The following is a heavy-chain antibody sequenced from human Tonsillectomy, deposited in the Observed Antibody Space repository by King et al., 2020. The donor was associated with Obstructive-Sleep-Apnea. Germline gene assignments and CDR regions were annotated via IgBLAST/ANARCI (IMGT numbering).Heavy chain of an antibody. CDR1: GFTFSSYS. V-gene: IGHV3-48*01. Sequence: EVQLVESGGGLVQPGGSLRLSCAASGFTFSSYSMNWVRQAPGKGLEWVSYISSSSSTIYYAVSVKGRFTISRDNAKNSLYLQMNSLRAEDTAVYYCARDVPLPYGRGDYFDYWGQGTLVTISS. CDR2: ISSSSSTI. CDR3: ARDVPLPYGRGDYFDY. J-gene: IGHJ4*02. D-gene: IGHD3-10*02.